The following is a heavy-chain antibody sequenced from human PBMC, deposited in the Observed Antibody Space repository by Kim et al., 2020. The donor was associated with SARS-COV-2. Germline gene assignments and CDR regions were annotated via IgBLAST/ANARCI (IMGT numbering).Heavy chain of an antibody. V-gene: IGHV4-61*02. D-gene: IGHD3-10*01. CDR2: IYSSGST. CDR1: DDSITNEDYY. Sequence: SETLSLTCIVSDDSITNEDYYWGWIRQPAGQGLEWIGRIYSSGSTNYNPSLKSRVTVSIDTSKNQFSLKLTSATAADTAVYYCARELSMIRGVMHSLDHWGQGILVTVSS. CDR3: ARELSMIRGVMHSLDH. J-gene: IGHJ4*02.